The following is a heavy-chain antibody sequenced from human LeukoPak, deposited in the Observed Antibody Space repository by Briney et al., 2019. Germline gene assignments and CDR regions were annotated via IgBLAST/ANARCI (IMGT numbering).Heavy chain of an antibody. V-gene: IGHV3-49*04. CDR2: IRSKAYGGTT. CDR3: ATHTGGSGYYYW. CDR1: GFTFGDYA. J-gene: IGHJ4*02. D-gene: IGHD3-3*01. Sequence: GGSLRLSCTASGFTFGDYAMSWVRQAPGKGLEWVGFIRSKAYGGTTEYAASVKGRFTISRDDSKSIAYLQMNSLKTEDTAVYYCATHTGGSGYYYWWGQGTLVTVSS.